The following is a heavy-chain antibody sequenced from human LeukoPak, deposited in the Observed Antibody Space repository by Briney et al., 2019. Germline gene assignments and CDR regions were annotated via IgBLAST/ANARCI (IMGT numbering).Heavy chain of an antibody. CDR3: AKSFGVVIILYYFDY. CDR2: ISGSGGST. J-gene: IGHJ4*02. Sequence: GGSLRLSCAASGFTFSSYAMSWVRQAPGKGLEWVSAISGSGGSTYYADSVKGRFTISRDNSKNTLYLQMNSLRAEDAAVYYCAKSFGVVIILYYFDYWGQGTLVTVSS. D-gene: IGHD3-3*01. V-gene: IGHV3-23*01. CDR1: GFTFSSYA.